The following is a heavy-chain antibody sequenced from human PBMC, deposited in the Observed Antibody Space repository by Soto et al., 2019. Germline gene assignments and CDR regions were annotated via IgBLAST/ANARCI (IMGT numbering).Heavy chain of an antibody. CDR1: GGSISSSSYY. CDR2: IYYSGST. Sequence: QLQLQESGPGLVKPSETLSLTCTVSGGSISSSSYYWGWIRQPPGKGLEWIGSIYYSGSTYYNPSLKSRVTISVDTSKNQFSLKLSSVTAADTAVYYCARVLNQGRYYYDSSGYYYQSGYWGQGTLVTVSS. D-gene: IGHD3-22*01. V-gene: IGHV4-39*01. J-gene: IGHJ4*02. CDR3: ARVLNQGRYYYDSSGYYYQSGY.